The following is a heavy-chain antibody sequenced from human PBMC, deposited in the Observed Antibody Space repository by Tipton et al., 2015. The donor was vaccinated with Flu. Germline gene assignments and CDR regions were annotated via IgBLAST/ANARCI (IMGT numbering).Heavy chain of an antibody. CDR3: ARDPSLGMHEYLGS. Sequence: TLSLTCIVSNGSLSSYYWFWLRQSPGKGLEWIGYIYNGVYTKYQRSLKSRVTISADTSKNQFSLRLTSVTAADTAIDFCARDPSLGMHEYLGSWGLGTLVSVSS. V-gene: IGHV4-59*01. CDR1: NGSLSSYY. CDR2: IYNGVYT. J-gene: IGHJ5*02. D-gene: IGHD2/OR15-2a*01.